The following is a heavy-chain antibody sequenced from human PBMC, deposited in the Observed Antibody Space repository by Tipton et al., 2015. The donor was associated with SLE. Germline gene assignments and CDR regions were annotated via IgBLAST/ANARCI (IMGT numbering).Heavy chain of an antibody. J-gene: IGHJ6*02. CDR1: GFAFSSYG. CDR2: IWYDGRNK. D-gene: IGHD1-14*01. CDR3: AREGITDYAMDV. V-gene: IGHV3-33*08. Sequence: SLRLSCAASGFAFSSYGMHWVRQAPGKGLEWVAVIWYDGRNKYCADSVKGRFTISRDNAKNSLFLQMNSLRAEDTAVYYCAREGITDYAMDVWGQGTTITVSS.